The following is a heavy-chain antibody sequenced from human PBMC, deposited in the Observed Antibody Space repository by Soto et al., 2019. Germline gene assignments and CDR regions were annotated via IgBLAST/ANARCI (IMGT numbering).Heavy chain of an antibody. V-gene: IGHV3-15*07. CDR3: WGSAY. CDR2: IKSRTDGGTI. CDR1: GFTFREAW. Sequence: EVQLVESGGGLVKPGGSLRVSCAASGFTFREAWMNWVRQAPGKGLEWVGRIKSRTDGGTIEYATPVKGRFIISRDDSKNTLYLQMDSLKPGDTAVYYCWGSAYWGQGTLVTVSS. J-gene: IGHJ4*02. D-gene: IGHD3-16*01.